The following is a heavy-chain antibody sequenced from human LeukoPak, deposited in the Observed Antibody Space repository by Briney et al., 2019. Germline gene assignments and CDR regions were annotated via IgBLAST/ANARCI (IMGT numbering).Heavy chain of an antibody. V-gene: IGHV5-51*01. D-gene: IGHD6-13*01. J-gene: IGHJ4*02. CDR2: IYPGDSDT. CDR3: ARGTIAAALVMDY. Sequence: GESLKISFKGSGXDFTTYCTGWVRQMPGKGLEWMGIIYPGDSDTRYSPSFQGHVTISADKSISTAYLQWSSLKASDTAMYYCARGTIAAALVMDYWGQGTLVTVSS. CDR1: GXDFTTYC.